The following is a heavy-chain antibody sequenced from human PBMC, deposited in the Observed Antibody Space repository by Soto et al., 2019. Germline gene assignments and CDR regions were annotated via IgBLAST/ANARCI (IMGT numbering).Heavy chain of an antibody. D-gene: IGHD1-1*01. CDR3: VRDGTKTLRDWFDP. Sequence: PSETLSLNFTVSGASISGFYWSWIRKSAGKGLEWIGRIYATGTTDYNPSLKSRVMMSVDTSKKQFSLKLRSVTAADPAVYYCVRDGTKTLRDWFDPWGQGISVTVSS. CDR1: GASISGFY. CDR2: IYATGTT. J-gene: IGHJ5*02. V-gene: IGHV4-4*07.